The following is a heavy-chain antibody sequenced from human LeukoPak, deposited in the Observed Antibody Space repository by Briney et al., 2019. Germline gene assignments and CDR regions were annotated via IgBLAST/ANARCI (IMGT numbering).Heavy chain of an antibody. D-gene: IGHD2-15*01. CDR2: FDPEDGET. Sequence: ASVKVSCKVSGYTLTELSMHWVRQAPGKGLEWMGGFDPEDGETIYAQKFQGRVTITRDTSASTAYMELSSLRSEDMAVYYCAKGGYCSGGSCRPRWFDPWGQGTLVTVSS. J-gene: IGHJ5*02. V-gene: IGHV1-24*01. CDR3: AKGGYCSGGSCRPRWFDP. CDR1: GYTLTELS.